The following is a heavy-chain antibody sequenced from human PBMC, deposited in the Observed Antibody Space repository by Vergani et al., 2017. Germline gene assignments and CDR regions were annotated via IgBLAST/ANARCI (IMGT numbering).Heavy chain of an antibody. CDR3: AKEGYGDYFAHAFDI. CDR1: GFTFNQYG. D-gene: IGHD4-17*01. Sequence: QVQLVESGGGVVQPGRSLRLSCAASGFTFNQYGMHWVRQAPGKGLEWVAVTWYDGNNKQYADSVKGRFTISRDNSKSTMYLQMNSLRDEDTGVYYCAKEGYGDYFAHAFDIWGQGTMVTVSS. V-gene: IGHV3-33*06. J-gene: IGHJ3*02. CDR2: TWYDGNNK.